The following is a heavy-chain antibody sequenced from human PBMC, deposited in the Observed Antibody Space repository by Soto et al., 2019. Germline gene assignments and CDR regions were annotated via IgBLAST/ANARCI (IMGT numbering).Heavy chain of an antibody. CDR1: GFTFSSYA. CDR2: ISYDGSNK. Sequence: GGSLRLSCAASGFTFSSYAMHWVRQAPGKGLEWVAVISYDGSNKYYADSVKGRFTISRDNSKNTLYLQMNSLRAEDTAVYYCARDRQWLCYYYYGMDVWGQGTTVTVSS. V-gene: IGHV3-30-3*01. J-gene: IGHJ6*02. D-gene: IGHD6-19*01. CDR3: ARDRQWLCYYYYGMDV.